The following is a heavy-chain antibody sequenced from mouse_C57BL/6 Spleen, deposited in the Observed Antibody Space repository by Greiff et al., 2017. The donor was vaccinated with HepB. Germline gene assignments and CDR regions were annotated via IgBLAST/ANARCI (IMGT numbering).Heavy chain of an antibody. CDR3: ARAYYGKGRYFDD. V-gene: IGHV1-69*01. CDR2: IDPSDSYT. CDR1: GYTFTSYW. Sequence: QVQLQQPGAELVMPGASVKLSCKASGYTFTSYWMHWVKQRPGQGLEWIGEIDPSDSYTNYNQKFKGKSTLTVDKSSSTAYMQLSSLTSEDSAVYYCARAYYGKGRYFDDWGQGTTLTVSS. J-gene: IGHJ2*01. D-gene: IGHD2-10*01.